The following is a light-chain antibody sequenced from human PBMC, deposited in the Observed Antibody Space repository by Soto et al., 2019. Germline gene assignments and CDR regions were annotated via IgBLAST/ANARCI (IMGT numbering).Light chain of an antibody. CDR3: QQRNDWPLT. V-gene: IGKV3-11*01. J-gene: IGKJ1*01. CDR1: QSVSNY. Sequence: EIVLTQSPATLSLSPGERATLSCRASQSVSNYFACYQQKHRQAPRRLLYAASNRATGSPARFSGSGSGTDFTLTITSLEPEDFAVYYCQQRNDWPLTFGQGTKVEF. CDR2: AAS.